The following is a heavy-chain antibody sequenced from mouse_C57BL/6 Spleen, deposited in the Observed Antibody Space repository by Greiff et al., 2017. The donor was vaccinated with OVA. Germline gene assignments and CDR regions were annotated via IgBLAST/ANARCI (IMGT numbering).Heavy chain of an antibody. CDR3: ARDNYSNHGGFAY. CDR1: GFTFSSYA. V-gene: IGHV5-4*01. D-gene: IGHD2-5*01. Sequence: EVHLVESGGGLVKPGGSLKLSCAASGFTFSSYAMSWVRQTPEKRLEWVATISDGGSYTYYPDNVKGRFTISRDNAKNNLYLQMSHLKSEDTAMYYCARDNYSNHGGFAYWGQGTLVTVSA. J-gene: IGHJ3*01. CDR2: ISDGGSYT.